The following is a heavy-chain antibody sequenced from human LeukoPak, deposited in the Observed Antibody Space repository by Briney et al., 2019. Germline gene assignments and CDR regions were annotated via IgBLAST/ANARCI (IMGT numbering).Heavy chain of an antibody. J-gene: IGHJ4*02. CDR1: GGSFGGYY. CDR3: ARGRHSSNLPWLTHFDY. CDR2: INHSGST. Sequence: SETLSLTCAVYGGSFGGYYWSWIRQPPGKGLEWIGEINHSGSTNYNPSLKSRVTISVDTSKNQFSLKLSSVTAADTAVYYCARGRHSSNLPWLTHFDYWGQGTLVTVSS. D-gene: IGHD6-13*01. V-gene: IGHV4-34*01.